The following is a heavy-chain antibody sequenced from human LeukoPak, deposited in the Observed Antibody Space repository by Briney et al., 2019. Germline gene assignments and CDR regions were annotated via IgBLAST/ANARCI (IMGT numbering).Heavy chain of an antibody. CDR3: ARVVIAAADY. J-gene: IGHJ4*02. CDR2: ISSSGSTI. D-gene: IGHD6-13*01. CDR1: GFTFSSYE. Sequence: GGSLRLSCAASGFTFSSYEMNWVRQAPGKGLEWVSYISSSGSTIYYADSVKGRFPISRDNAKNSLYLQMNSLRAEDTAVYYCARVVIAAADYWGQGTLVTVSS. V-gene: IGHV3-48*03.